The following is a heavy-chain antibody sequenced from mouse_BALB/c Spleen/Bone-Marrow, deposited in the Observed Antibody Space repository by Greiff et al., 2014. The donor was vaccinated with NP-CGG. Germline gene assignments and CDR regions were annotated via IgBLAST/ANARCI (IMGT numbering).Heavy chain of an antibody. Sequence: EVKLQESGPSLVEPSQTLSLTCSVTGDSITGGYGNWIRKFPGNKLEYMGYISYSGGTYYDPSLKSRISITRDTSKNQFYLQLNSVTTEDTATYYCARYDGYYFDYWGQGTPLTVSS. D-gene: IGHD1-1*01. CDR2: ISYSGGT. CDR1: GDSITGGY. V-gene: IGHV3-8*02. CDR3: ARYDGYYFDY. J-gene: IGHJ2*01.